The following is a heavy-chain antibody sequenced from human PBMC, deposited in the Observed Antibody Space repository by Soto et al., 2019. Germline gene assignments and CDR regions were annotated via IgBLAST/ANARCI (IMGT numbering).Heavy chain of an antibody. J-gene: IGHJ4*02. CDR1: GFTFSNAW. CDR2: IKSKTDGGTT. D-gene: IGHD2-15*01. CDR3: TTDKYCSGGSCYSIGIDY. Sequence: GSLRLSCAASGFTFSNAWMSWVRQAPGKGLEWVGRIKSKTDGGTTDYAAPVKGRFTISRDDSKNTLYLQMNSLKTEDTAVYYCTTDKYCSGGSCYSIGIDYWGKGTLVTVSS. V-gene: IGHV3-15*01.